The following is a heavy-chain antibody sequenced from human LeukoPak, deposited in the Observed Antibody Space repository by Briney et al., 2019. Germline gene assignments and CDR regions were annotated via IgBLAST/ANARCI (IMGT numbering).Heavy chain of an antibody. Sequence: GRSLRLSCAASGFTFSSYGMHWVRQAPGKGLEWVAVISYDGSNKYYADSVKGRFTISRDNSKNTLYLQMNSLRAEDTAVYYCAQGTYYYGSGSYSFGYWGQGTLVAVSS. CDR1: GFTFSSYG. CDR3: AQGTYYYGSGSYSFGY. J-gene: IGHJ4*02. V-gene: IGHV3-30*18. D-gene: IGHD3-10*01. CDR2: ISYDGSNK.